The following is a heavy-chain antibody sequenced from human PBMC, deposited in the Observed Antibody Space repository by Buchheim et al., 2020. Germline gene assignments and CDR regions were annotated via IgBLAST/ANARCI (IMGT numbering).Heavy chain of an antibody. Sequence: QLVESGGGLVKPGGSQRLSCVGSGLDFSTYTMSWVRQAPGKGLEWVASMSSGGKNIYYAESFKGRFTISRDNAKNTVFLQMDSLRGDDTAVYYCAVLGRQDWYFDLWGRGTL. CDR1: GLDFSTYT. V-gene: IGHV3-21*02. CDR3: AVLGRQDWYFDL. D-gene: IGHD1-14*01. J-gene: IGHJ2*01. CDR2: MSSGGKNI.